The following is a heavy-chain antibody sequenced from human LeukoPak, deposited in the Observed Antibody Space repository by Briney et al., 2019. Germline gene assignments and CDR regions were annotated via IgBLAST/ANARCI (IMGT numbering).Heavy chain of an antibody. V-gene: IGHV3-23*01. CDR2: ISGSGGST. Sequence: GGSLRLSCAASGFTFSSSAMSWVRQAPGKGLEWVSAISGSGGSTYYADSVKGRFTISRDNSKNTPYLQMNSLRAEDTAVYYCAIGDWHYYGMDVWGQGTTVTVSS. CDR3: AIGDWHYYGMDV. CDR1: GFTFSSSA. D-gene: IGHD2-21*01. J-gene: IGHJ6*02.